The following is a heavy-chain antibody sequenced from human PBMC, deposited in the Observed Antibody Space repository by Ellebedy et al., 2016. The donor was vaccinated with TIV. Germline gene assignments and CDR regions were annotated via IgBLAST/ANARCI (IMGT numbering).Heavy chain of an antibody. V-gene: IGHV3-13*01. CDR3: ARASAGLDY. CDR2: IGTAGDT. CDR1: GFTFSSHD. J-gene: IGHJ4*02. D-gene: IGHD6-13*01. Sequence: GESLKISCAASGFTFSSHDLHWVRQATGKGLEWVSAIGTAGDTSYSGSVKGRFTISRENGKNSVYLQMNRLRAEDTAVYYCARASAGLDYWGQGTLVTVSS.